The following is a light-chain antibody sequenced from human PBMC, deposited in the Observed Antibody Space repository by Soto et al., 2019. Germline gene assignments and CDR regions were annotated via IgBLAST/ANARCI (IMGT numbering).Light chain of an antibody. J-gene: IGKJ1*01. CDR3: QQYYSTPPT. CDR2: WAS. CDR1: QSVLYSSNNKNY. Sequence: DIVMTQSPDSLAVSLGERATINCKSSQSVLYSSNNKNYLAWYQQKPGQPPKLLIYWASTRESGVPDRYSGSRSGTDFTLPISSLQAEDVAVYYCQQYYSTPPTFRQGTKVEIK. V-gene: IGKV4-1*01.